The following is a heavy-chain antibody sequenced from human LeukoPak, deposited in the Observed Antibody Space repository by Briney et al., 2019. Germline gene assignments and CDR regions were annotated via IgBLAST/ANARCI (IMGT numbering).Heavy chain of an antibody. V-gene: IGHV3-49*04. Sequence: GGSLRLSCTASGFTFGDYAMSWVRQAPGKGLEWVGFIRSKAYGGTTEYAASVKGRFTISRDDSKSIAYLQMNSLKTEDTAVYYCTRVVPAAHYGMDVWGQGTTITVSS. J-gene: IGHJ6*02. D-gene: IGHD2-2*01. CDR3: TRVVPAAHYGMDV. CDR2: IRSKAYGGTT. CDR1: GFTFGDYA.